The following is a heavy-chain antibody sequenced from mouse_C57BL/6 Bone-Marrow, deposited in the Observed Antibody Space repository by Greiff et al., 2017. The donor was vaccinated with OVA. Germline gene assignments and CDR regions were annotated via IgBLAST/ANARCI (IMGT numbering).Heavy chain of an antibody. J-gene: IGHJ2*01. D-gene: IGHD2-4*01. Sequence: EVMLVESEGGLVQPGSSMKLSCTASGFTFSDYYMAWVRQVPEKGLEWVANINYDGSSTYYLDSLKSRFIISRDNAKNILYLQMSSLKSEDTATYYCARDDYAYFDCWGQGTTLPGSS. CDR2: INYDGSST. V-gene: IGHV5-16*01. CDR3: ARDDYAYFDC. CDR1: GFTFSDYY.